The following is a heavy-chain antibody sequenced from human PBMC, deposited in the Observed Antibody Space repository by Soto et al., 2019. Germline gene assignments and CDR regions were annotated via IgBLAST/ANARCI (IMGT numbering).Heavy chain of an antibody. J-gene: IGHJ4*02. Sequence: QEQLQQWGAGLSKPSETVSLTCADCGGSFSGYYWSWIRQPPGKGLGCIGEIYHRGSTNYNPSLRSGVTTSVDTYKNQFSLKLSSVTAADTAVYYCARWGIVVVPAAKGRGDYWGQGTLVTVSS. CDR1: GGSFSGYY. D-gene: IGHD2-2*01. V-gene: IGHV4-34*01. CDR2: IYHRGST. CDR3: ARWGIVVVPAAKGRGDY.